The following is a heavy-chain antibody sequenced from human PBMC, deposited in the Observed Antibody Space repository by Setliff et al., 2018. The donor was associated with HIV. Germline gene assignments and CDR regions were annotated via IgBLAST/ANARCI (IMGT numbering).Heavy chain of an antibody. Sequence: SETLSLTCTVSGSSINDSYWSWIRQPPGKGLEWIGYIHNSGSTNSFSSLKRRVTLSLDTSKSQFSLRLTSVTAADTALYYCAKVGAYCSGYQKFDLWGRGTLVTVSS. CDR3: AKVGAYCSGYQKFDL. J-gene: IGHJ2*01. V-gene: IGHV4-59*01. CDR2: IHNSGST. D-gene: IGHD2-15*01. CDR1: GSSINDSY.